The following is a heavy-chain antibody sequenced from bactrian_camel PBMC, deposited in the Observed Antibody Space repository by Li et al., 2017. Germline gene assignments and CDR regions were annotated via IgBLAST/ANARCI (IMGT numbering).Heavy chain of an antibody. CDR2: ITRRGDT. J-gene: IGHJ4*01. CDR1: GLTFRDSN. V-gene: IGHV3S40*01. CDR3: ATGYLLAD. D-gene: IGHD1*01. Sequence: DVQLVESGGGLVQPGGSLRLSCTASGLTFRDSNMGWVRQAPGKELEWVSLITRRGDTVYADSVKGRFTISRDDAKDTLYLQMNSLKPEDTAMYYCATGYLLADWGQGTQVTVS.